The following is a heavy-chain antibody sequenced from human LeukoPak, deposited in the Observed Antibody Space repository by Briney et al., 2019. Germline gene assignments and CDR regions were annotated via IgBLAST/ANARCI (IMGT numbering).Heavy chain of an antibody. Sequence: GGSLRLSCAASGFTFSSYAMSWVRQAPGKGLEWVSYISSSGSTIYYADSVKGRFTISRDNAKNSLYLQMNSLRAEDTAVYYCARAPGGSSDDAFDIWGQGTMVTVSS. CDR3: ARAPGGSSDDAFDI. CDR1: GFTFSSYA. V-gene: IGHV3-48*04. J-gene: IGHJ3*02. D-gene: IGHD2-15*01. CDR2: ISSSGSTI.